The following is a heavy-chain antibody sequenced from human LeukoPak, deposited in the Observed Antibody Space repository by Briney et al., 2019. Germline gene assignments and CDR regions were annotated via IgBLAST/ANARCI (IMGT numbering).Heavy chain of an antibody. D-gene: IGHD1-26*01. CDR1: GGSISIYY. CDR2: IYTSGST. CDR3: AGLRLRSGILVDY. V-gene: IGHV4-4*07. Sequence: SETLSLTCTVSGGSISIYYWSWIRQPAGKGLEWIGRIYTSGSTNYNPSLKSRVTMSVDTSKNQFSLKLSSVTAADTAVYYCAGLRLRSGILVDYWGQGTLVTVSS. J-gene: IGHJ4*02.